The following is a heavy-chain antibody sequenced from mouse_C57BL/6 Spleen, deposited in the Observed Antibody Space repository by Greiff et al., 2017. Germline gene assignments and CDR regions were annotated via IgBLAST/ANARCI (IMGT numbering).Heavy chain of an antibody. D-gene: IGHD4-1*01. CDR2: IDPENGDT. J-gene: IGHJ2*01. CDR3: TTGNWDANYFDD. CDR1: GFNIKDDY. Sequence: EVQLQQSGAELVRPGASVKLSCTASGFNIKDDYMHWVKQRPEQGLEWIGWIDPENGDTEYASKFQGKATITADPSSNTAYLQLSSLTSEDTAVYYCTTGNWDANYFDDWGQGTTLTVSS. V-gene: IGHV14-4*01.